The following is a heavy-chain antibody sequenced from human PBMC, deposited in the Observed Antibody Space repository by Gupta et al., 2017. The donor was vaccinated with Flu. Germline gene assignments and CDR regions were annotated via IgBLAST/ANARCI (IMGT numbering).Heavy chain of an antibody. CDR3: AKDRFNYDSSGYYTHYFDY. CDR1: GFTFSSYA. V-gene: IGHV3-23*01. CDR2: ISGSGGST. J-gene: IGHJ4*02. D-gene: IGHD3-22*01. Sequence: EVQLLESGGGLVQPGGSLRLSCAASGFTFSSYAISWVRQAPGKGLEWVSAISGSGGSTYYADSVKGRFTISRDNSKNTLYLQMNSLRAEDTAVYYCAKDRFNYDSSGYYTHYFDYWGQGTLVTVSS.